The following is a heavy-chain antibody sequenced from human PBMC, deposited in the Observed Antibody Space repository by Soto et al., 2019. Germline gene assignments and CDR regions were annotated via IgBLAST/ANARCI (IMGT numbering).Heavy chain of an antibody. CDR1: GSSITNSFY. CDR3: ARDPANLALAVAYFDS. CDR2: ISHTGRT. D-gene: IGHD2-15*01. V-gene: IGHV4-38-2*02. Sequence: LSLTCRVSGSSITNSFYWGWIRQSPEKGLEWIGSISHTGRTSYNPSLKSRVSISVDTSKNQFSLTLTSVTAADTAVYYCARDPANLALAVAYFDSWGQGTLVTV. J-gene: IGHJ4*02.